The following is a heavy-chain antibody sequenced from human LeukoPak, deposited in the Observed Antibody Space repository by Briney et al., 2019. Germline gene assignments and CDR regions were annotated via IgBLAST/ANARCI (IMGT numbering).Heavy chain of an antibody. J-gene: IGHJ5*02. CDR1: GFTFSSYE. CDR2: ISSSGSTI. D-gene: IGHD1-26*01. CDR3: ARARSGWFDP. V-gene: IGHV3-48*03. Sequence: PGGSLRLSCAASGFTFSSYEMNWVRQAPGKGLEWVSYISSSGSTIYYADSVKGRFTISRDNAKNSLYLQMNSLRAEDTAVYYCARARSGWFDPWGQGTLVTVSS.